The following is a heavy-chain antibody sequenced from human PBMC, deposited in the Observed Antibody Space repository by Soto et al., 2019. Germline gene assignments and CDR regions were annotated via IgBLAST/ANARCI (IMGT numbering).Heavy chain of an antibody. D-gene: IGHD4-17*01. CDR1: GFTFRSYC. V-gene: IGHV3-7*01. CDR3: ARPTSADYGDYGWDF. CDR2: IKQDGSDK. Sequence: EAQLVESGGGLVQPGGSLRLSCAASGFTFRSYCMSWVRQAPGKGLAWVANIKQDGSDKYYVDSVKGRFTISRDNAKNSLYLQMNSLRAEDTAVYYCARPTSADYGDYGWDFWGQGTQVTVSS. J-gene: IGHJ4*02.